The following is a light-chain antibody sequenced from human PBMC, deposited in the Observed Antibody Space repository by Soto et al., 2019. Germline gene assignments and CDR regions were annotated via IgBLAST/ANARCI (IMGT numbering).Light chain of an antibody. CDR2: DAS. J-gene: IGKJ4*01. CDR1: HDIKKY. CDR3: QQFDDLPLT. Sequence: DIQMTQSPSSLSASVGDRVTITCQASHDIKKYLNWYQQKAHKVPKLLIHDASTLASGVPSRFTGGGSGTDFTLTINNLQPEDVATYYCQQFDDLPLTFSGGTKVDI. V-gene: IGKV1-33*01.